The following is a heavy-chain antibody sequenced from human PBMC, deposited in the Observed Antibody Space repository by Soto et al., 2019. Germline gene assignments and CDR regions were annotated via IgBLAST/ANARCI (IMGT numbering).Heavy chain of an antibody. CDR2: IYHSGST. CDR3: ERGRYDFCSGYYKATNNWFDP. CDR1: GGSISSSNW. D-gene: IGHD3-3*01. Sequence: SETLSLTCAVSGGSISSSNWWSWVRQPPGKGLEWIGEIYHSGSTNYNPSLKSRVTISVDKSKNQFSLKLSSVTAADPAVYYCERGRYDFCSGYYKATNNWFDPWGQGTLVTVSS. V-gene: IGHV4-4*02. J-gene: IGHJ5*02.